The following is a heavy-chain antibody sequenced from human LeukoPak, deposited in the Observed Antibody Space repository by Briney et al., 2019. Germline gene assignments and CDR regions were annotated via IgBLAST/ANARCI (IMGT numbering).Heavy chain of an antibody. CDR1: GFTFSSYG. D-gene: IGHD6-19*01. Sequence: GGSLRLSCSATGFTFSSYGMNWVRQAPGKGLEWVSIIRGNSGGTYYAESVKGRFTISRDNSNNTLFLQMNSLRAEDAAVYYCAKVDSSGWPYSFDYWGQGTLVTVSS. CDR2: IRGNSGGT. V-gene: IGHV3-23*01. CDR3: AKVDSSGWPYSFDY. J-gene: IGHJ4*02.